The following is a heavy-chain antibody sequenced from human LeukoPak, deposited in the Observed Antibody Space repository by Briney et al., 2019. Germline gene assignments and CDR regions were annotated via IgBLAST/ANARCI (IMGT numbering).Heavy chain of an antibody. Sequence: GGSLRLSCAASGNYWMHWVRQAPGKGLVWVSHINSDGSWTSYADSVKGRSTISKDNAKNTVYLQMNNLRAEDTAVYYCVSFYETYWGRGTLVTVSS. CDR1: GNYW. CDR2: INSDGSWT. V-gene: IGHV3-74*01. D-gene: IGHD2-2*01. CDR3: VSFYETY. J-gene: IGHJ4*02.